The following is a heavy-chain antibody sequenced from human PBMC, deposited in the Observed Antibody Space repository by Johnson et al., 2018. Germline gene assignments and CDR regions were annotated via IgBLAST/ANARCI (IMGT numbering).Heavy chain of an antibody. J-gene: IGHJ4*02. Sequence: QVQLQESGPGLVKPSETXSLTCTVSGDSISNYYWSWVRQPPGKGLEYIGYIYYTGSTKYNPSLQSRVAISVDTSKNQFTLKLTSVTAADTAIYYCARQRGYYSHFDYWSQGTLVTVSS. CDR3: ARQRGYYSHFDY. CDR1: GDSISNYY. V-gene: IGHV4-59*01. D-gene: IGHD3-22*01. CDR2: IYYTGST.